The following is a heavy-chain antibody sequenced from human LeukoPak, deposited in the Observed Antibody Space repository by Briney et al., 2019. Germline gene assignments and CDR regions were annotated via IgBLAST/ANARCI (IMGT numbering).Heavy chain of an antibody. CDR3: AKVIRLYYYDSSGYKPLVPLDY. Sequence: PGGSLRLSCAASGFTFSSYAMSWVRQAPGKGLEWVSAISGSGGSTYYADSVKGRFTISRDNSKNTLYLQMNSLRAEDTAVYYCAKVIRLYYYDSSGYKPLVPLDYWGQGTLVTVSS. D-gene: IGHD3-22*01. CDR1: GFTFSSYA. V-gene: IGHV3-23*01. CDR2: ISGSGGST. J-gene: IGHJ4*02.